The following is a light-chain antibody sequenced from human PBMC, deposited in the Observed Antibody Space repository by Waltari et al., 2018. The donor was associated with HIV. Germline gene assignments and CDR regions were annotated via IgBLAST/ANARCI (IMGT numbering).Light chain of an antibody. CDR3: SSYTSRNTVV. CDR1: SSDVGAYNY. Sequence: QSALTQPASVSGSPGQSITISCSGTSSDVGAYNYVSWYRHHPGKAPELMIYEVFNRPSWVSNRFSGSKSDNTASLTISGLQADDEADYYCSSYTSRNTVVFGGGTKVTVL. V-gene: IGLV2-14*01. CDR2: EVF. J-gene: IGLJ2*01.